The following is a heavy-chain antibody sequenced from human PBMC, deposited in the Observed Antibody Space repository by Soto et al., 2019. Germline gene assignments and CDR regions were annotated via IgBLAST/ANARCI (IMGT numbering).Heavy chain of an antibody. CDR1: GFTFSSYA. V-gene: IGHV3-23*01. D-gene: IGHD5-12*01. J-gene: IGHJ4*02. CDR3: AKASSSYNPRTYYFDY. CDR2: ISGSGGST. Sequence: GGSLRLSCAASGFTFSSYAMSWVRQAPGKGLEWVSAISGSGGSTYYADSVKGRFTISRDNSKNTLYLQMNSLRAEDTAVYYCAKASSSYNPRTYYFDYWGQGTLVTVSS.